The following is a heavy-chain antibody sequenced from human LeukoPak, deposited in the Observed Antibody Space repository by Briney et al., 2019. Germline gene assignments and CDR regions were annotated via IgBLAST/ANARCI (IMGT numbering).Heavy chain of an antibody. J-gene: IGHJ4*02. CDR1: GFTFDDYA. V-gene: IGHV3-9*01. CDR2: ISWNSGSI. D-gene: IGHD6-13*01. Sequence: GGSLRLSRAASGFTFDDYAMHWVRQAPGKGLEWVSGISWNSGSIGYADSVKGRFTISRDNAKNSLYLQMNSLRAEDTAVYYCAREGRARGYFDYWGQGTLVTVSS. CDR3: AREGRARGYFDY.